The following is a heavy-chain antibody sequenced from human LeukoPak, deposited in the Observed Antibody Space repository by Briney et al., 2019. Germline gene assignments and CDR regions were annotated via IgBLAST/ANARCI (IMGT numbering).Heavy chain of an antibody. D-gene: IGHD3-10*01. J-gene: IGHJ4*02. CDR1: GGSISSSNW. CDR2: IYHSGST. CDR3: ASTLVRGWYFDY. Sequence: PSETLSLTCAVSGGSISSSNWWSWVRQPPGKGLEWIGEIYHSGSTNYNPSLNSRVTISVDKSKNQFSLKLSSVTAADTAVYYCASTLVRGWYFDYWGQGTLVTVSS. V-gene: IGHV4-4*02.